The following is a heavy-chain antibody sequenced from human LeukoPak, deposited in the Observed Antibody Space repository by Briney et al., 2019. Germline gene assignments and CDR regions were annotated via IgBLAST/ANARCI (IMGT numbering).Heavy chain of an antibody. CDR2: ISYGGSNK. D-gene: IGHD6-13*01. V-gene: IGHV3-30*18. CDR3: AKDTQGYSSSWYPLYYYYYGMDV. J-gene: IGHJ6*04. CDR1: GFTFSSYG. Sequence: PGGSLRLSCAASGFTFSSYGMHWVRQAPGKGLEWVAVISYGGSNKYYADSVKGRFTISRDNSKNTLYLQMNSLRAEDTAVYYCAKDTQGYSSSWYPLYYYYYGMDVWGKGTTVTVSS.